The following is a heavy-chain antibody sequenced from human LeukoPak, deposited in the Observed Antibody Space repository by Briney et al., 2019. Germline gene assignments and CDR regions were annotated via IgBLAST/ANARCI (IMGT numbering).Heavy chain of an antibody. CDR3: ARARSGWWLNLNWFDP. Sequence: ASVKVSCKASGYTFTSYDINWVRQATGQGLEWMGWMNPNSGNTGYAQKFQGRVTMTRNTSISTAYMELSSLRSEDTAEYYCARARSGWWLNLNWFDPWGQGTLVTVSS. CDR1: GYTFTSYD. J-gene: IGHJ5*02. CDR2: MNPNSGNT. D-gene: IGHD2-15*01. V-gene: IGHV1-8*01.